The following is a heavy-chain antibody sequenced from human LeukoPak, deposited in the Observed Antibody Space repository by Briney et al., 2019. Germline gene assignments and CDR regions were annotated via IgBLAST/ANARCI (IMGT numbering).Heavy chain of an antibody. D-gene: IGHD2/OR15-2a*01. CDR2: IIPILGIA. J-gene: IGHJ6*03. V-gene: IGHV1-69*02. CDR1: GGTFSSYT. Sequence: SVKVSCKASGGTFSSYTISWVRQAPGQGLEWMGRIIPILGIANYAQKFQGRVTITADKSTSTAYMELSSLRPEDTAVYYCASSRFLSYYYYHMDVWGKGTTVTVSS. CDR3: ASSRFLSYYYYHMDV.